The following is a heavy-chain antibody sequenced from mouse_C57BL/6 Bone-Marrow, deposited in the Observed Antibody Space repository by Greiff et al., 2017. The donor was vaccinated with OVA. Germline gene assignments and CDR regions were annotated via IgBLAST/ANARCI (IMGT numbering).Heavy chain of an antibody. J-gene: IGHJ1*03. Sequence: EVQVVESGPELVKPGASVKMSCKASGYTFTDYNMHWVKQSHGKSLEWIGYINPNNGGTSYNQKFKGKATLTVNKSSSTAYMELRSLTSEDSAVYYCAREGTYYGSSPWYFDVWGTGTTVTVSS. D-gene: IGHD1-1*01. CDR1: GYTFTDYN. CDR2: INPNNGGT. CDR3: AREGTYYGSSPWYFDV. V-gene: IGHV1-22*01.